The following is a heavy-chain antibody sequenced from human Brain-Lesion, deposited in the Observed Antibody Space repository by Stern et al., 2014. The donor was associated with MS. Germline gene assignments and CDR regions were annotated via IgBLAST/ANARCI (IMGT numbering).Heavy chain of an antibody. CDR1: GGSISSGGYY. CDR2: IFNSGSP. D-gene: IGHD2-2*01. V-gene: IGHV4-61*02. CDR3: ARGRVVPGFQYYATDV. J-gene: IGHJ6*02. Sequence: QLQLQESGPGLVKPSQTLSLSCTVSGGSISSGGYYWSWIRQPAGKGLEWIGRIFNSGSPSYTPSLKSRFTKSIDTSKTKFSRRRNSMTAADTAVYYCARGRVVPGFQYYATDVWGQGTTVIVSS.